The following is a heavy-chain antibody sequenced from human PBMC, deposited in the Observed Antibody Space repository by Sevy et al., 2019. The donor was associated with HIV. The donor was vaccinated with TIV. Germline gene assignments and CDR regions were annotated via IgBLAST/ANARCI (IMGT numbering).Heavy chain of an antibody. CDR3: AREGCTKPHDY. Sequence: GGSLRLSCAASGFTFSKYSMSWIRQTPGKGLEWVSTFSFGCGKINYADSVRGRFTISRDDSRNTFYLQMNSLRAEDTAIYYCAREGCTKPHDYWGQGTVVTVSS. D-gene: IGHD2-8*01. CDR1: GFTFSKYS. CDR2: FSFGCGKI. J-gene: IGHJ4*02. V-gene: IGHV3-23*01.